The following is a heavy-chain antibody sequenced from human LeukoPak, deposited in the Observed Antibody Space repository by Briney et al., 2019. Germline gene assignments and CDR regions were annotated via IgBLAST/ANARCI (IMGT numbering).Heavy chain of an antibody. D-gene: IGHD3-3*01. CDR2: ISTYNGNT. Sequence: ASVKVSCKASGYTFTSYGISWVRQAPGQGLEWMGRISTYNGNTNFAQKFQGRVTVTADESTSTAYMELSSLRSEDTAVYYCVRAHDYDFWSGYYNRNYYYYYMDVWGKGTTVTVSS. V-gene: IGHV1-18*01. CDR3: VRAHDYDFWSGYYNRNYYYYYMDV. J-gene: IGHJ6*03. CDR1: GYTFTSYG.